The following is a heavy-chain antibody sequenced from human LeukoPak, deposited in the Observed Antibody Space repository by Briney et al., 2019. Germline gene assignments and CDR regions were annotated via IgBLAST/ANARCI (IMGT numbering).Heavy chain of an antibody. CDR2: IKQVGSEK. CDR1: GFTFSGYW. J-gene: IGHJ3*02. Sequence: GGSLRLSCAASGFTFSGYWMSWVRQAPGKGLEWVGNIKQVGSEKYYVDSVKGRFTISRDNAKNSRFLQMNSLRAEETAVYYCARDWQWQQLDGDAFDIWGQGTMVTVSS. D-gene: IGHD6-13*01. V-gene: IGHV3-7*04. CDR3: ARDWQWQQLDGDAFDI.